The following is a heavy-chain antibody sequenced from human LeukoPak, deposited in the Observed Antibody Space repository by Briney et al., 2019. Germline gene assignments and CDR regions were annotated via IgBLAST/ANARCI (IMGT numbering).Heavy chain of an antibody. CDR1: GDSVSSNSAA. J-gene: IGHJ5*02. V-gene: IGHV6-1*01. Sequence: SQTLSLTCAISGDSVSSNSAAWNWIRQSPSRGLEWLGRIYYRSKSKWYNDYAASVESRITINPDTSKNQFSLQLNSVTPEDTAVYYCARVNVGSAIFEPNWFDPWGQGTLVTVSS. CDR3: ARVNVGSAIFEPNWFDP. D-gene: IGHD3-3*01. CDR2: IYYRSKSKWYN.